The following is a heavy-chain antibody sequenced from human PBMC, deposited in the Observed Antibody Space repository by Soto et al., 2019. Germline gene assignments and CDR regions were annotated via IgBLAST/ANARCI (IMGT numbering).Heavy chain of an antibody. CDR3: VRQYFGECSGGLCYHAFDV. CDR2: IYYSGST. V-gene: IGHV4-61*01. D-gene: IGHD2-15*01. CDR1: GDSVSSGLYY. J-gene: IGHJ3*01. Sequence: QVQLQESGPGLVKPSETLSLTCTVSGDSVSSGLYYWGWVRQPPGKGLEWIGYIYYSGSTNYNPSLENRVTRSLATSKNQFALRLRSVTAADTAVYYCVRQYFGECSGGLCYHAFDVGGQGTTVPVSS.